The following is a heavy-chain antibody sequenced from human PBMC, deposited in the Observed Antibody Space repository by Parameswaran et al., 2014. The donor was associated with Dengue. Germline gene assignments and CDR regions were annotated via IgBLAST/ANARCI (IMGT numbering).Heavy chain of an antibody. CDR2: INHSGST. V-gene: IGHV4-34*01. Sequence: RWIRQPPGKGLEWIGEINHSGSTNYNPSLKSRVTISVDTSKNQFSLKLSSVTAADTAVYYRARGGERYCSSTSCYRRREGNYYYYGMDVWGQGTTVTVSS. D-gene: IGHD2-2*02. CDR3: ARGGERYCSSTSCYRRREGNYYYYGMDV. J-gene: IGHJ6*02.